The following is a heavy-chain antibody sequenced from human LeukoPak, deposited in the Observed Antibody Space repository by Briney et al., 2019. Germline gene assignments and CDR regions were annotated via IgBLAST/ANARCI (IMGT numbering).Heavy chain of an antibody. J-gene: IGHJ4*02. V-gene: IGHV3-30-3*01. CDR1: GFTFSSYA. D-gene: IGHD3-16*01. CDR3: ARDINSPGVFSYGGGSDY. Sequence: GGSLRLSCAASGFTFSSYAMHWVRQAPGKGLEWVAVISYDGSNKYYADSVKGRFTISRDNSKNTLYLQMNSLRAEDTAVYYCARDINSPGVFSYGGGSDYWGQGTLVTVSS. CDR2: ISYDGSNK.